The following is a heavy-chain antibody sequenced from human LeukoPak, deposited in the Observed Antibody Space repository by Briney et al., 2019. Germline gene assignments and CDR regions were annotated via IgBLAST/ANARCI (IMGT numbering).Heavy chain of an antibody. J-gene: IGHJ6*03. V-gene: IGHV1-69*05. CDR2: IIPIFGTA. D-gene: IGHD3-3*01. CDR1: GGTFSSYA. Sequence: SVKVSCKASGGTFSSYAISWVRQAPGQGLGWMGGIIPIFGTANYAQKFQGRVTITTDESTSTAYMELSSLRSEDTAVYYCARSFGVVISKIPPSYYYYYMDVWGKGTTVTVYS. CDR3: ARSFGVVISKIPPSYYYYYMDV.